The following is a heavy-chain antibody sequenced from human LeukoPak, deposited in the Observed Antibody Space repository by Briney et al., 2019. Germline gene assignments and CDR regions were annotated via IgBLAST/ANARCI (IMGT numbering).Heavy chain of an antibody. CDR3: ASTHYDSSGYKTYYFDY. D-gene: IGHD3-22*01. CDR2: IYYSGST. J-gene: IGHJ4*02. V-gene: IGHV4-39*07. Sequence: PSETLSLTCTVSGDSISSGSYFWGWIRQPPGMGLEWIGSIYYSGSTYYSPSLKSRVSISLDTSNNHFSLKLSSVTAADTAVYYCASTHYDSSGYKTYYFDYWGQGTLVTVSS. CDR1: GDSISSGSYF.